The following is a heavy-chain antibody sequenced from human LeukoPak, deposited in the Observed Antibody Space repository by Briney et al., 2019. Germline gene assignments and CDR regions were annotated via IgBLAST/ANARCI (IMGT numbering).Heavy chain of an antibody. J-gene: IGHJ4*02. Sequence: GRSLRLSCAASGFTFDDYAIHWVRQAPGKGLEWVSGISWNNGSIGYADSVKGRFTISRDSAKNSLYLQMNSLRAEDMALYYCAKDSGIAAAGLDYWGQGTLVTVS. CDR2: ISWNNGSI. CDR1: GFTFDDYA. V-gene: IGHV3-9*03. CDR3: AKDSGIAAAGLDY. D-gene: IGHD6-13*01.